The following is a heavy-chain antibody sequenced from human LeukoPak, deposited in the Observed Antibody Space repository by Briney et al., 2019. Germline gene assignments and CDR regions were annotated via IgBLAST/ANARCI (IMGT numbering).Heavy chain of an antibody. J-gene: IGHJ6*02. CDR1: GGSITSGGYY. Sequence: SETLSLTCTVSGGSITSGGYYWSWIRQPPGKGLEWIGEINHSGSTNYNPSLKSRVTISVDTSKNQFSLKLSSVTAADTAVYYCARDRNYGSEKYAHSIPGEYYYYGMDVWSQGTTVTVSS. CDR2: INHSGST. D-gene: IGHD3-10*01. V-gene: IGHV4-39*07. CDR3: ARDRNYGSEKYAHSIPGEYYYYGMDV.